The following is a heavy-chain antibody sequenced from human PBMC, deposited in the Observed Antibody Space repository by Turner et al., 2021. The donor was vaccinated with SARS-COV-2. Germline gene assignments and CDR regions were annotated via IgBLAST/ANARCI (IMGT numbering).Heavy chain of an antibody. D-gene: IGHD6-13*01. J-gene: IGHJ6*02. CDR2: TYYRSKWYN. CDR3: ARVSEEAAELIGGDYYYGMDV. CDR1: GARVSRTSSA. Sequence: QVRLQQSGPGLVKPSQTLSLTCAISGARVSRTSSAWNWIRQSLSRGLEWLGRTYYRSKWYNDYAVYVNSRITINPDTSKNQFSLQLNSVTPEDTAVYYCARVSEEAAELIGGDYYYGMDVWGQGTTVTVSS. V-gene: IGHV6-1*01.